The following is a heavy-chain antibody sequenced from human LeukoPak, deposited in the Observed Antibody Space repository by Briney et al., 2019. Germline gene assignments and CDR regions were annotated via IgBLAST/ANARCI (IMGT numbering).Heavy chain of an antibody. Sequence: SETLSLTCAVYGGSFSGYYWGWIRRPPGKGLEWIGSIYYSGSTNYNPSLKSRVTISVDTSKNHFSLKLSSVTAADTAVYYCARSYNWNYNYWGQGTLVTVSS. D-gene: IGHD1-7*01. J-gene: IGHJ4*02. CDR2: IYYSGST. CDR3: ARSYNWNYNY. V-gene: IGHV4-34*01. CDR1: GGSFSGYY.